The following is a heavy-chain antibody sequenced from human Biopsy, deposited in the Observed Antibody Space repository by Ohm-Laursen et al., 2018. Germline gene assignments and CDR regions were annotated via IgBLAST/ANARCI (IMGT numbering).Heavy chain of an antibody. J-gene: IGHJ6*02. D-gene: IGHD1-26*01. V-gene: IGHV2-70*04. Sequence: TQTLTLTCTFSGFSFTTVGMRVTWIRQAPGKALEWLAHIDWAGDTRYSASLKTRLSISKDTFKDQVVLTMTDIDPVGTATYYCARASASQYYGVDVWGQGTSVTVSS. CDR3: ARASASQYYGVDV. CDR1: GFSFTTVGMR. CDR2: IDWAGDT.